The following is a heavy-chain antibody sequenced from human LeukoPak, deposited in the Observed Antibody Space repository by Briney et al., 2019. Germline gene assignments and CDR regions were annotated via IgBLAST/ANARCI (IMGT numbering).Heavy chain of an antibody. CDR2: VNLQGGT. V-gene: IGHV4-4*02. J-gene: IGHJ2*01. Sequence: SETLSLTCDVPGGSITQTNYWRWARQPPRKGLGWIGEVNLQGGTNYNPSLLRRVAISVDTSANHVSLQMTSVTAADTAVYYCARVSMAARSSGEDWYFDLWGRGTLVSVSS. D-gene: IGHD6-6*01. CDR1: GGSITQTNY. CDR3: ARVSMAARSSGEDWYFDL.